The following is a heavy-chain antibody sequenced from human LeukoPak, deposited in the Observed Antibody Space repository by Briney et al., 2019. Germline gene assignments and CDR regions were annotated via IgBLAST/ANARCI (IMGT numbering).Heavy chain of an antibody. CDR1: GFTFSSYA. J-gene: IGHJ3*02. D-gene: IGHD4-17*01. CDR3: ARDSTVTTFVFDI. CDR2: ISYDGSNK. V-gene: IGHV3-30-3*01. Sequence: GRSLRLSCAASGFTFSSYAMHWVRQAPGKGLEWVAVISYDGSNKYYADSVKGRFTISRDNSKNTLYLQMNSLRAEDTAVYYCARDSTVTTFVFDIWGQGTIVTVSS.